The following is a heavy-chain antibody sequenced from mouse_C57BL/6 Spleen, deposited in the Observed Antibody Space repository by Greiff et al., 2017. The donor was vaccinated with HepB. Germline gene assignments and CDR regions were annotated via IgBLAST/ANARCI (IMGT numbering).Heavy chain of an antibody. D-gene: IGHD3-1*01. Sequence: EVKLVESEGGLVQPGSSMKLSCTASGFTFSDYYMAWVRQVPEKGLEWVANINYDGSSTYYLDSLKSRFIISRDNAKNILYLQMSSLKSEDTATYYCARDREDNYFDYWGQGTTLTVSS. CDR1: GFTFSDYY. CDR2: INYDGSST. V-gene: IGHV5-16*01. J-gene: IGHJ2*01. CDR3: ARDREDNYFDY.